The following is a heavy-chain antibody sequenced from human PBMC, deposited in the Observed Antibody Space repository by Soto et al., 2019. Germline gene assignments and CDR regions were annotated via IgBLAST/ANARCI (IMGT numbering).Heavy chain of an antibody. CDR2: INPDGSAK. J-gene: IGHJ4*02. D-gene: IGHD3-16*01. Sequence: PGGSLRLSCAASHFSFSTSWMNWIRQAPGKGLEWVANINPDGSAKYYVDSLKGRFTISRDNAKNSLDLQMNSLRAEDTAVYFCTRGSQGHWVDYWGQGALVTVSS. CDR1: HFSFSTSW. CDR3: TRGSQGHWVDY. V-gene: IGHV3-7*03.